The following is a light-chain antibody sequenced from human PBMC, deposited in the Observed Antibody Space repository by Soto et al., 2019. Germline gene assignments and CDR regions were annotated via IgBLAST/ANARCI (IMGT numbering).Light chain of an antibody. V-gene: IGKV1-27*01. CDR2: AAS. J-gene: IGKJ1*01. CDR1: QGISNY. CDR3: QKYNIASWT. Sequence: DIQMTQSPSSLSASVGDRVTITCRASQGISNYLAWYQKKPGKVPKLLLYAASTLQSGVPSRFRGRVSGTDFTRTISSLQPEDVATYYCQKYNIASWTFGQGTKVEIK.